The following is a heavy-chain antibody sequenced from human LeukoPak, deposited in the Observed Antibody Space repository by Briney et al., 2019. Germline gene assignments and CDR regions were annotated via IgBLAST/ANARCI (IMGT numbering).Heavy chain of an antibody. Sequence: PSETLSLTCGVYGGSFSDYYWTLIRQSPGMGLEWIGEIIHSGSTNYNPSLTSRVTISVDTSKNQFSLELSSVTAADTAVYYCARGILVTVYAAFDYWGQGTLVTVSS. CDR3: ARGILVTVYAAFDY. D-gene: IGHD2-8*01. J-gene: IGHJ4*02. CDR1: GGSFSDYY. CDR2: IIHSGST. V-gene: IGHV4-34*01.